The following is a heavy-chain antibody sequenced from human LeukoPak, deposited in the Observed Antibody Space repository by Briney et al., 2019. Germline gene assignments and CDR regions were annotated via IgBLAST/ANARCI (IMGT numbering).Heavy chain of an antibody. D-gene: IGHD5-12*01. V-gene: IGHV4-39*07. CDR3: ARDGYSGNDGL. Sequence: SETLSLTCTVSGGSISSSSYYWGWIRQPPGKGLEWIGSIYYSGSTYYNPSLKSRVTISADTSKNQFSLKLSSVTAADTAVYYCARDGYSGNDGLWGQGSLVTVSS. CDR1: GGSISSSSYY. CDR2: IYYSGST. J-gene: IGHJ4*02.